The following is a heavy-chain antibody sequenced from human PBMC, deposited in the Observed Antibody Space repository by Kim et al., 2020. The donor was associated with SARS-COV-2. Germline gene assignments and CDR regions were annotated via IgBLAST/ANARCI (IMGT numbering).Heavy chain of an antibody. V-gene: IGHV3-49*04. Sequence: GGSLRLSCTASVFTFGDYAMSWVRQAPGKGLEWVGFIRSKAYGGTTEYAASVKGRFTISRDDSKSIAYLQMNSLKTEDTAVYYCTRDDFWSGYYGYWGQGTLVTVSS. J-gene: IGHJ4*02. CDR2: IRSKAYGGTT. CDR3: TRDDFWSGYYGY. CDR1: VFTFGDYA. D-gene: IGHD3-3*01.